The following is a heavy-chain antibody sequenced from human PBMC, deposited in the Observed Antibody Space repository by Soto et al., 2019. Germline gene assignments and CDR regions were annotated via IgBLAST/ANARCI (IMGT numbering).Heavy chain of an antibody. V-gene: IGHV1-69*08. CDR3: ARDAHWGGFDY. D-gene: IGHD7-27*01. CDR2: IIPILGIA. CDR1: GGTFSSYT. J-gene: IGHJ4*02. Sequence: QVQLVQSGAEVKKPGSSVKVSCKASGGTFSSYTISWVRQAPGQGLEWMGRIIPILGIANYAQKFQGRVTITADKSTSTAYMELSSMRSEDTAVYYCARDAHWGGFDYWGQGTLVTVSS.